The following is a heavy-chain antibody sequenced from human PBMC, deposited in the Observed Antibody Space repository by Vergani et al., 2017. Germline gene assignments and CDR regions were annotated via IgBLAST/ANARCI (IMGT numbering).Heavy chain of an antibody. CDR3: ARRSEEYDFWSGSAGYYYYMDV. CDR1: GGSISSYY. CDR2: IYYSGST. J-gene: IGHJ6*03. V-gene: IGHV4-59*01. D-gene: IGHD3-3*01. Sequence: QVQLQESGPGLVKPSETLSLTCTVSGGSISSYYWSWIRQPPGKGLEWIGYIYYSGSTNYNPHLKSRVTISVDTSKNQFSLKLSSVTAADTAVYYCARRSEEYDFWSGSAGYYYYMDVWGKGTTVTVSS.